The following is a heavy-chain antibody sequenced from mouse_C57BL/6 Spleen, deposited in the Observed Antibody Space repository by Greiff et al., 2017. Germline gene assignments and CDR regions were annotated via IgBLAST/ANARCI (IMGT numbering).Heavy chain of an antibody. CDR1: GYTFTSYW. Sequence: VQLQQPGAELVRPGSSVKLSCKASGYTFTSYWMHWVKQRPIQGLEWIGNIDPSDSETHYNQKFKDKATLTVDKSSSTAYMQLSSLTSEDSAVYYCARSSGTPYFDYWGQGTTLTVSS. D-gene: IGHD3-1*01. CDR2: IDPSDSET. V-gene: IGHV1-52*01. CDR3: ARSSGTPYFDY. J-gene: IGHJ2*01.